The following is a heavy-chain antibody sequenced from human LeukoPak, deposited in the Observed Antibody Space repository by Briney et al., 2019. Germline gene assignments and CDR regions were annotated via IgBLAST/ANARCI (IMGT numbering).Heavy chain of an antibody. CDR2: ISYDGSNK. Sequence: PGGSLRLSCAASGFTFSSYGMHWVRQAPGKGLEWVAVISYDGSNKYYADSVKGRFTISRDNSKNTLYLQMNSLRAEDTAVYYCARDPLYYDSSGFPYYFDYGGQGPLLTPPS. V-gene: IGHV3-30-3*01. CDR1: GFTFSSYG. J-gene: IGHJ4*02. CDR3: ARDPLYYDSSGFPYYFDY. D-gene: IGHD3-22*01.